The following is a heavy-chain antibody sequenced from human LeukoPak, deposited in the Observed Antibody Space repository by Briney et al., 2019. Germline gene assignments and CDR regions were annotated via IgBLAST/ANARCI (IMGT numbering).Heavy chain of an antibody. Sequence: SQTLSLTCTASGGSISSSGYSWTWIRQPPGKGLEWIGYIYHSGSTFYNPSLKSRVTISIDRSKNQFSLKLTSVTAADTAVYYCARGGSTTVVSFDYWGQGTLVTVS. CDR2: IYHSGST. CDR3: ARGGSTTVVSFDY. CDR1: GGSISSSGYS. J-gene: IGHJ4*02. V-gene: IGHV4-30-2*01. D-gene: IGHD4-23*01.